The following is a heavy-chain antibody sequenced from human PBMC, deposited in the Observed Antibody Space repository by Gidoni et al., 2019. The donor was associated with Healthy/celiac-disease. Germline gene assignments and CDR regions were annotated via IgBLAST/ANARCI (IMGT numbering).Heavy chain of an antibody. J-gene: IGHJ4*02. CDR2: ISGSGGST. CDR3: AKASITMVRGVPYYFDY. Sequence: EVQLLESGGGLVQPGWSLRLSCASSGFTFSSYAMSWVRQAPGKGLEWVSSISGSGGSTYYADSVKGRFTISRDNSKNTLYLQMNSLRAEDTAVYYCAKASITMVRGVPYYFDYWGQGTLVTVSS. V-gene: IGHV3-23*01. D-gene: IGHD3-10*01. CDR1: GFTFSSYA.